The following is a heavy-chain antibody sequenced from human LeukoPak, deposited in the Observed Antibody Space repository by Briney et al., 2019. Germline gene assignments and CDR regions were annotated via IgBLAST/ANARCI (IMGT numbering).Heavy chain of an antibody. D-gene: IGHD5-18*01. J-gene: IGHJ4*02. V-gene: IGHV3-48*04. CDR2: ISSSGNTI. Sequence: GGSLRLSCAASGFTFSSYSMNWVRQAPGKGLEWVSYISSSGNTIDYADSVKGRFTISRDNAKNSLYLQMVSLRAEDTAVYYCARLRGYSYGYGDYWGQGILVTVSS. CDR1: GFTFSSYS. CDR3: ARLRGYSYGYGDY.